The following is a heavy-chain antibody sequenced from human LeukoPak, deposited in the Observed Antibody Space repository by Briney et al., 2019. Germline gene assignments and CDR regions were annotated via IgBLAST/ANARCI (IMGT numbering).Heavy chain of an antibody. CDR1: GFTFSNSD. D-gene: IGHD1-26*01. V-gene: IGHV3-48*03. CDR2: ISSSGSTI. CDR3: ARAGSGRSPDWFDP. Sequence: GGSLRLSCAASGFTFSNSDMNWVRQAPGKGLEWVSYISSSGSTIYYADSVKGRFTISRDNAKNSLYLQMNSLRAEDTAVYYCARAGSGRSPDWFDPWGQGTLVTVSS. J-gene: IGHJ5*02.